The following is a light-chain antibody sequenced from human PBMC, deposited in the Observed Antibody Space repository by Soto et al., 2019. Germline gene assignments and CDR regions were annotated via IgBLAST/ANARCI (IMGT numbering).Light chain of an antibody. J-gene: IGKJ5*01. CDR3: QQRHRGPIT. V-gene: IGKV3-11*01. CDR1: QSFRGL. CDR2: DAY. Sequence: EVVLTQSPVTLSLSPGERATLSCRASQSFRGLLAWYQQKPGQAPRLLIYDAYNRATGIPPRFSGSGSGTDFTLTISSLEPEDSAVNYCQQRHRGPITFGQGTRLEIK.